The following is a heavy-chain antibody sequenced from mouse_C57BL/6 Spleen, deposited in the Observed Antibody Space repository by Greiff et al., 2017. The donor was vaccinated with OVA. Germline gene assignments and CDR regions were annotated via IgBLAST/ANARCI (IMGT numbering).Heavy chain of an antibody. CDR1: GFSLTSYG. D-gene: IGHD2-2*01. J-gene: IGHJ4*01. CDR3: AGLSTMVTTRAMDY. CDR2: IWSGGST. V-gene: IGHV2-2*01. Sequence: VQLQQSGPGLVQPSQSLSITCTVSGFSLTSYGVHWVRQSPGKGLEWLGVIWSGGSTDYNAAFISRLSISKDNSKSQVFFKMNSLQADDTAIYYCAGLSTMVTTRAMDYWGQGTSVTVSS.